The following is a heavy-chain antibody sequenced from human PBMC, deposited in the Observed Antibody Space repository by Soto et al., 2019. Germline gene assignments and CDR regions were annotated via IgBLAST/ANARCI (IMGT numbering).Heavy chain of an antibody. D-gene: IGHD3-10*01. CDR2: IYSGGST. CDR1: GFTVSSNY. Sequence: GGSLRLSCAASGFTVSSNYMSWVRQAPGKGLEWVSVIYSGGSTYYADSVKGRFTISRDNSKNTLYLQMNSLRAEDTAVYYCARDRDHYYCWGSYYKGRYYYYSYMDVWGKETTVTVSS. V-gene: IGHV3-66*01. CDR3: ARDRDHYYCWGSYYKGRYYYYSYMDV. J-gene: IGHJ6*03.